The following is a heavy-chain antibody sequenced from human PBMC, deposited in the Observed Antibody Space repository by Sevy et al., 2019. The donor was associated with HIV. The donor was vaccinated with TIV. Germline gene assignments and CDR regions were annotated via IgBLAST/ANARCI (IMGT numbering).Heavy chain of an antibody. CDR2: INPSGGST. J-gene: IGHJ6*02. CDR1: GYTFTSYY. D-gene: IGHD6-6*01. Sequence: ASVKVSCKASGYTFTSYYMHWVRQAPGQGLEWMGIINPSGGSTSDAQKFQGRVTMTRDTSTSTVYMELSSLRSEDTAVYYCARAEYSAPQPNSSVGEYYYYGMDVWGQGTTVTVSS. CDR3: ARAEYSAPQPNSSVGEYYYYGMDV. V-gene: IGHV1-46*01.